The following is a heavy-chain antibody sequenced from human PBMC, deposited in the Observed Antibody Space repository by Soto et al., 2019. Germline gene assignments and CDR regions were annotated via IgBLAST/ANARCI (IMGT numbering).Heavy chain of an antibody. J-gene: IGHJ4*02. CDR1: GGSISSSSYY. Sequence: SETLSLTCTVSGGSISSSSYYWGWIRQPPGKGLEWIGSIYYSGSTYYNPSLKSRVTISVDTSKNQFSLKLSSVTAADTAVYYCARLAARPYLTPLYFDYWGQGTLVTVSS. V-gene: IGHV4-39*01. CDR3: ARLAARPYLTPLYFDY. CDR2: IYYSGST. D-gene: IGHD6-6*01.